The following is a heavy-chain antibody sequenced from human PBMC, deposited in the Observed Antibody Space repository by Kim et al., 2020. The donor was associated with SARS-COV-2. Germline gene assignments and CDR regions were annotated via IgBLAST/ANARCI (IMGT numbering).Heavy chain of an antibody. CDR1: GGTFSSYA. CDR3: ARDMNYYDSSGYYFDY. CDR2: IIPIFGTA. D-gene: IGHD3-22*01. V-gene: IGHV1-69*13. J-gene: IGHJ4*02. Sequence: SVKVSCKASGGTFSSYAISWVRQAPGQGLEWMGGIIPIFGTANYAQKFQGRVTITADESTSTAYMELSSLRSEDTAVYYCARDMNYYDSSGYYFDYWGQGTLVTVSS.